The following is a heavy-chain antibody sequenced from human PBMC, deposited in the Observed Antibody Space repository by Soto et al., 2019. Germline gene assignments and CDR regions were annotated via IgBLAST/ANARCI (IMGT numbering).Heavy chain of an antibody. D-gene: IGHD6-13*01. J-gene: IGHJ4*02. V-gene: IGHV1-3*05. Sequence: QVHLVQSGAEEKKPGASVRVSCKASGYTFTTYAMHWVRQAPGQRLEWMGWINAGNGATKYSKNFQDSLTITRDPSANTAFMELSSLRSEDTAVYYCARGSAAAGPYYFDYWAQGTLVTVSS. CDR3: ARGSAAAGPYYFDY. CDR1: GYTFTTYA. CDR2: INAGNGAT.